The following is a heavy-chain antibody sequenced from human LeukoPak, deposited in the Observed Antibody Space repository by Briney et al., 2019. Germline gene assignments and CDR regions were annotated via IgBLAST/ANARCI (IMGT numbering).Heavy chain of an antibody. CDR3: ARDLDGYRSGDGA. V-gene: IGHV3-74*01. CDR1: GFTFSSHG. J-gene: IGHJ5*02. CDR2: INSDGSTT. Sequence: GGSLRLSCAASGFTFSSHGMHWVRQAPGKGLVWVSRINSDGSTTNYADSVKGRFTISRDNAKSTLHLQMNSLRAEDTAVYYCARDLDGYRSGDGAWGQGTLVTVSS. D-gene: IGHD5-12*01.